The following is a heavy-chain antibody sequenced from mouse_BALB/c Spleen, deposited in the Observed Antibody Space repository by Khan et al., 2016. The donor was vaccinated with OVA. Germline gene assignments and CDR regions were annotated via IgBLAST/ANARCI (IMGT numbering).Heavy chain of an antibody. D-gene: IGHD1-1*01. V-gene: IGHV1-7*01. CDR1: GYSFVNYW. CDR2: INPSTGYA. CDR3: TRASDSYGSPFVY. J-gene: IGHJ2*01. Sequence: QVQLQQSGAELVKPGASVKMSCKASGYSFVNYWIHWVKQRPGQGLEWIGYINPSTGYAEYNQKFKEKATLTADKSSSTAYMQLSSLTSEDSAVXLCTRASDSYGSPFVYWGQGTTLTVSS.